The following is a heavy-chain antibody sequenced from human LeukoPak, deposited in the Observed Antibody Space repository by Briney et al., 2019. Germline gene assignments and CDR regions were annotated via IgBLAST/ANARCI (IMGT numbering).Heavy chain of an antibody. CDR1: GYTFTNYY. CDR2: INPSGGST. V-gene: IGHV1-46*01. Sequence: ASVKVSCTASGYTFTNYYIHWVRQAPGQGLEWMGIINPSGGSTSYAQKFQGRVTMTRDMSTSTVYMELSSLRSEDTAVYYCARDRGGYDGEYDYWGQGTLVTVSS. D-gene: IGHD5-12*01. CDR3: ARDRGGYDGEYDY. J-gene: IGHJ4*02.